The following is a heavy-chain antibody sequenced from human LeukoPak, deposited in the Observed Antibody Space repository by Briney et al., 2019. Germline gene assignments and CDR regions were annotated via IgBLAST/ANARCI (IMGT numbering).Heavy chain of an antibody. Sequence: PSETLSLTCTVSGGSISSSSYYWGWIRQPPGKGLEWIGSIYYSGSTYYNPSLKSRVAISVDTSKNQFSLKLSSVTAADTAVYYCALGDLDDYGDYVDYWGQGTLVTVSS. CDR2: IYYSGST. CDR1: GGSISSSSYY. CDR3: ALGDLDDYGDYVDY. D-gene: IGHD4-17*01. V-gene: IGHV4-39*01. J-gene: IGHJ4*02.